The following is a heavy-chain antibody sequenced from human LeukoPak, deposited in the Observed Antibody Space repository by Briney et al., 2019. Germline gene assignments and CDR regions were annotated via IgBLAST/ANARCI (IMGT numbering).Heavy chain of an antibody. D-gene: IGHD2-15*01. J-gene: IGHJ3*02. Sequence: PSETLSLTCAVYGGSFSGYYWSWSRQPPGKGLEWIGEINHGGSTNYNASLKSRVTISVDTSKNQFSLKLSSVTAADTAVYYCAREEDCSGGICYLGNAFDIWGQGTMVTVSS. CDR1: GGSFSGYY. CDR3: AREEDCSGGICYLGNAFDI. V-gene: IGHV4-34*01. CDR2: INHGGST.